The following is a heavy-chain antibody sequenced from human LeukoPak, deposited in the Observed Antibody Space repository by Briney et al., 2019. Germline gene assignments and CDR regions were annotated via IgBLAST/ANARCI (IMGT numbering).Heavy chain of an antibody. Sequence: PSVKVSCKASGYTFTSYGISWVRQAPGQGLGWMGWISAYNGNTNYAQKLQGRVTMTTDTSTSTAYMELRSLRSDDTAVYYCARLLVPAAIGAFDIWGQGTMVTVSS. J-gene: IGHJ3*02. CDR1: GYTFTSYG. CDR2: ISAYNGNT. CDR3: ARLLVPAAIGAFDI. D-gene: IGHD2-2*01. V-gene: IGHV1-18*01.